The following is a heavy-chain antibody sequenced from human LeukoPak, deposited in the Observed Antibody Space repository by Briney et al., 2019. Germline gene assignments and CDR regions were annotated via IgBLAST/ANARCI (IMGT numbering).Heavy chain of an antibody. CDR3: ARLRPSKPDY. CDR2: IYYSGST. J-gene: IGHJ4*02. CDR1: GFTVSSNY. D-gene: IGHD3-3*02. Sequence: GSLRLSCAASGFTVSSNYMSWVRQAPGKGLEWIGNIYYSGSTYYNPSLKSRVTISVDTSKNQFSLKLSSVTAADTAVYYCARLRPSKPDYWGQGTLVTVSS. V-gene: IGHV4-39*01.